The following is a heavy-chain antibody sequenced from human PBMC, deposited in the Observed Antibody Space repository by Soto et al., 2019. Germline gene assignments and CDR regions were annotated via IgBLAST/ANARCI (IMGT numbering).Heavy chain of an antibody. CDR1: GGSISSYY. V-gene: IGHV4-59*01. CDR3: ARASKGYCISTSCYYYYGMDV. Sequence: SETLSLTCTVSGGSISSYYWSWIRQPPGKGLEWIGYIYYSGSTNYNPSLKSRVTISVDTSKNQFSLKLSSVTAADTAVYYCARASKGYCISTSCYYYYGMDVWGQGTTVTVSS. J-gene: IGHJ6*02. D-gene: IGHD2-2*01. CDR2: IYYSGST.